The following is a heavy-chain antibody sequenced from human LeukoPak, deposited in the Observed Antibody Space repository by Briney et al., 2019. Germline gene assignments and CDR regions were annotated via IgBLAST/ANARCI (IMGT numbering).Heavy chain of an antibody. CDR1: GYSFTSYW. D-gene: IGHD3-22*01. CDR3: ARRYYHDSSGLALLNWFDP. V-gene: IGHV5-51*01. J-gene: IGHJ5*02. Sequence: GESLKISCKGSGYSFTSYWIGWVRQMPGKGLEWMGIIYPGDSDTRYSPSFQGQVTISADKSISTAYLQWSSLKASDTAMYYCARRYYHDSSGLALLNWFDPWGQGTLVTVSS. CDR2: IYPGDSDT.